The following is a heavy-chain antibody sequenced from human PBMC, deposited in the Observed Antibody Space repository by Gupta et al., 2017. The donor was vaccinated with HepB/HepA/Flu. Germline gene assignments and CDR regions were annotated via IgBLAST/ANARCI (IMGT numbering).Heavy chain of an antibody. D-gene: IGHD6-19*01. Sequence: QLQLQESGPGLVKPSETLSLTCTVSGGSISSGSHYWDWIRQPPGKGLEWIGSIFYTGSTYYNPSLKSRVTISLDTSKNQFSLKLSSVTAADTAVYYCARNFVTVADTWSGMDVWGQGTTVTVSS. V-gene: IGHV4-39*01. CDR2: IFYTGST. CDR1: GGSISSGSHY. J-gene: IGHJ6*02. CDR3: ARNFVTVADTWSGMDV.